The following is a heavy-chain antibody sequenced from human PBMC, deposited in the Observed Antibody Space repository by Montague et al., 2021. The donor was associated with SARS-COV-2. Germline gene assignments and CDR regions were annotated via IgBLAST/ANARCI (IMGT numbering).Heavy chain of an antibody. CDR3: ARDGDGWEVPFDF. V-gene: IGHV6-1*01. Sequence: CAISGDSVSRNGVAWTWIRQSPSRGLEHLGRTYYTYRRHNDQAPSVKGRLTVNPDTSKNQFSLHLNSVTPEDTAVYYCARDGDGWEVPFDFWSQGTLVTVSS. D-gene: IGHD1-26*01. J-gene: IGHJ4*01. CDR2: TYYTYRRHN. CDR1: GDSVSRNGVA.